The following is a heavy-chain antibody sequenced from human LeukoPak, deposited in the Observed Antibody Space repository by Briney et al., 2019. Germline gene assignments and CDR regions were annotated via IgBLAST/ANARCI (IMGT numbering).Heavy chain of an antibody. D-gene: IGHD5-12*01. CDR3: ARSGYSGYEFDH. CDR2: ISSSSSIT. V-gene: IGHV3-48*02. CDR1: GFTFSTYR. J-gene: IGHJ4*02. Sequence: PGGSLRLSCAVSGFTFSTYRMNWVRQAPGMGLEWVSYISSSSSITYYADSVKGRFTISRDNAKNSLFLQMDSLRDEDTAVYYCARSGYSGYEFDHWGQGTRVTVPS.